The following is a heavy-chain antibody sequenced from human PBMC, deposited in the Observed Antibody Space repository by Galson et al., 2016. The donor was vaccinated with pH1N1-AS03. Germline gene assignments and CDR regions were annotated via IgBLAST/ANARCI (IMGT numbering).Heavy chain of an antibody. V-gene: IGHV5-51*01. Sequence: QSGAEVKKPGESLKISCRASAYIFGNYWFAWVRQMPGKGLEWMGIMYPANSDIRYSPSFQGQVTISADTSINTVFLEWNSLRASDTAIYYCARRVSRTGREFDPWGRGTQVTVSS. J-gene: IGHJ5*02. CDR2: MYPANSDI. CDR1: AYIFGNYW. D-gene: IGHD3/OR15-3a*01. CDR3: ARRVSRTGREFDP.